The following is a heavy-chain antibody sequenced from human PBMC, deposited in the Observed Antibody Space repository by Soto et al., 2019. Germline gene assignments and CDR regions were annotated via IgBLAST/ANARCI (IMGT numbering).Heavy chain of an antibody. CDR2: INHSGST. J-gene: IGHJ4*02. CDR3: ARGRRIFNCSGGSCYSFTYDY. CDR1: GGSFSGYY. V-gene: IGHV4-34*01. Sequence: QVQLQQWGAGLLKPSETLSLTCAVYGGSFSGYYWSWIRQPPGKGLEWIGEINHSGSTNYNPSLKSRVTRSVDTSKNQFSLKLSSVTAADTAVYYCARGRRIFNCSGGSCYSFTYDYWGQGTLVTVSS. D-gene: IGHD2-15*01.